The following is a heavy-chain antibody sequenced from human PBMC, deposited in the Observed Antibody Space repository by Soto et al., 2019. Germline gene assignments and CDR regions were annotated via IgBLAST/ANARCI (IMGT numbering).Heavy chain of an antibody. J-gene: IGHJ4*02. CDR3: ARRRDTAYYFDY. CDR1: GYPLNEVS. V-gene: IGHV1-69*13. Sequence: SVKVSCKVFGYPLNEVSMHWVRQAPGKGLEWMGGIIPIFGTANYAQKFQGRVTITADESTSTAYMELSSLRSEDTAVYYCARRRDTAYYFDYWGQGTLVTVSS. CDR2: IIPIFGTA.